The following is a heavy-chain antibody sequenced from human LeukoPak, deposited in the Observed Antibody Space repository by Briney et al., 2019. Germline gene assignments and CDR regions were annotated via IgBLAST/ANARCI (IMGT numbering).Heavy chain of an antibody. CDR1: GFTFSGYA. CDR2: ISGSGGST. D-gene: IGHD3-22*01. CDR3: PKDLVVVNDALDI. V-gene: IGHV3-23*01. Sequence: PGGSLRLSCAASGFTFSGYAMSWVRQAPGKGLEWVSAISGSGGSTYYADSVKGRFTISRDNSKNTLYLQMNSLRAEDTAVYYCPKDLVVVNDALDICGQGTMVTVSS. J-gene: IGHJ3*02.